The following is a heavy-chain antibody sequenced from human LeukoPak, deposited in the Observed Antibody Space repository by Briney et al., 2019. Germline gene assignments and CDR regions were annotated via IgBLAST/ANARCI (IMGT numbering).Heavy chain of an antibody. CDR3: AKFPSGANYYYYMDV. CDR2: IRYDGSNK. J-gene: IGHJ6*03. CDR1: GFTFSSYG. Sequence: GGSLRLSCAASGFTFSSYGMHWVRQAPGKGLEWVAFIRYDGSNKYYADSVKGRFTISRDNSKNTLYLQMNSLRAEDTAVYYCAKFPSGANYYYYMDVWGKGTTVTVSS. V-gene: IGHV3-30*02. D-gene: IGHD3-10*01.